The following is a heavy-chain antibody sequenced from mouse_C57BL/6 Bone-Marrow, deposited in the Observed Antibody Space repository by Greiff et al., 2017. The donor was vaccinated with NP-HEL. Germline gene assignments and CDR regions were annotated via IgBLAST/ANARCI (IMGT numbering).Heavy chain of an antibody. V-gene: IGHV1-52*01. J-gene: IGHJ1*03. CDR1: GYTFTSYW. Sequence: QVHVKQPGAELVRPGSSVKLSCKASGYTFTSYWMHWVKQRPIQGLEWIGNIDPSDSETHYNQKFKDKATLTVDKSSSTAYMQLSSLTSEDSAVYYCARRYGSSHWYFDVWGTGTTVTVSS. CDR2: IDPSDSET. D-gene: IGHD1-1*01. CDR3: ARRYGSSHWYFDV.